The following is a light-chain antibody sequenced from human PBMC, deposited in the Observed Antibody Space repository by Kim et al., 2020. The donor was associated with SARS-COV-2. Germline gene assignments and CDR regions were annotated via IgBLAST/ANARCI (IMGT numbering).Light chain of an antibody. CDR2: AVS. V-gene: IGLV2-14*03. Sequence: GLSVASSCTGTGSDLGDYNSVSWFPQHPGKAPKLIIYAVSNRPSGVSNRFSGSKSGYTASLTISTLQTEDEADYFCSSYTDTNTLLFGGGTQLTVL. CDR1: GSDLGDYNS. CDR3: SSYTDTNTLL. J-gene: IGLJ2*01.